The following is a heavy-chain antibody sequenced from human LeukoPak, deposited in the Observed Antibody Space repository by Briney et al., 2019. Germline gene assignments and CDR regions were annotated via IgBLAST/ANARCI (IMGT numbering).Heavy chain of an antibody. J-gene: IGHJ4*02. CDR1: GYTFTGYY. D-gene: IGHD1-26*01. CDR2: INPNSGGT. CDR3: AREGMGGTTLFDY. V-gene: IGHV1-2*02. Sequence: ASVKVSCKASGYTFTGYYLHWVRQAPGQGLEWMGWINPNSGGTNYAQKFQGRVTMTRDTSISTAYMELSRLRSDDTALYYCAREGMGGTTLFDYWGQETLVTVSS.